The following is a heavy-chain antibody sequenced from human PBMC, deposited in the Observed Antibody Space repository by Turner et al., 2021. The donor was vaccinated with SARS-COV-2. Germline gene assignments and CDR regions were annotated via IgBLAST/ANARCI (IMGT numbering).Heavy chain of an antibody. CDR3: VVPAAVMWATMGAFDI. J-gene: IGHJ3*02. Sequence: EVQLLESGGGLVQPGGSLRLSCAASGFTFSNYAMSWVRQAPGKWLGWISAIRGSGGSTFYADSVKGRFTISRDNSKNTLYLKMNSLRAEDTAVYYCVVPAAVMWATMGAFDIWGQGTMVTVSS. V-gene: IGHV3-23*01. CDR1: GFTFSNYA. D-gene: IGHD5-12*01. CDR2: IRGSGGST.